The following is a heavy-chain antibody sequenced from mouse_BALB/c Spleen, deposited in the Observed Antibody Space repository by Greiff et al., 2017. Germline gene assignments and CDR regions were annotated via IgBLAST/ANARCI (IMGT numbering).Heavy chain of an antibody. CDR1: GYAFSSYW. Sequence: QVQLKQSGAELVRPGSSVKISCKASGYAFSSYWMNWVKQRPGQGLEWIGQIYPGDGDTNYNGKFKGKATLTADKSSSTAYMQLSSLTSEDSAVYFCARGDNYYGSSYAMDYWGQGTSVTVSS. V-gene: IGHV1-80*01. CDR3: ARGDNYYGSSYAMDY. CDR2: IYPGDGDT. D-gene: IGHD1-1*01. J-gene: IGHJ4*01.